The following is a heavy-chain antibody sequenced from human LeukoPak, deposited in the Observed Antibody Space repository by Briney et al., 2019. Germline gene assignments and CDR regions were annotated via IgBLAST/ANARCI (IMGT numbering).Heavy chain of an antibody. CDR2: ISGSGGST. V-gene: IGHV3-23*01. J-gene: IGHJ4*02. CDR1: GFTFSSYA. CDR3: AKLVTGVYYFDY. Sequence: GGSLRLSCAASGFTFSSYAMSWVRQAPGKGLEWVSAISGSGGSTYYADSVKGRFTISKDNSKNTLYLQMNSLRAEDTAVYYCAKLVTGVYYFDYWGQGTLVTVSS. D-gene: IGHD4-23*01.